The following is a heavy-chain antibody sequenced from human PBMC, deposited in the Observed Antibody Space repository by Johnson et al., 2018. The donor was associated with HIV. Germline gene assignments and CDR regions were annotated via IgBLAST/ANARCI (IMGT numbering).Heavy chain of an antibody. CDR3: ARAPDYYDSSGYGRWDAFDI. Sequence: QVQLVESEGGVVQPGRSLRLSCAASGFTLSYYGVHWVRQAPGKGLEWVAVISNDGSNKQYVESVKGRFTISRDNSKKMVNLQMNSLRAEDTAVYYCARAPDYYDSSGYGRWDAFDIWGQGTMVTVSS. CDR1: GFTLSYYG. V-gene: IGHV3-30*03. J-gene: IGHJ3*02. D-gene: IGHD3-22*01. CDR2: ISNDGSNK.